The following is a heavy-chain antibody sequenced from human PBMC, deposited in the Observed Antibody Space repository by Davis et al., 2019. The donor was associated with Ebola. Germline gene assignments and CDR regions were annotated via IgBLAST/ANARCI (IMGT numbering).Heavy chain of an antibody. D-gene: IGHD1-26*01. CDR2: ISSRSTYI. J-gene: IGHJ4*02. CDR3: AKGGSGSYLT. Sequence: GESLKISCAASGFTFSSYSMNWVRQAPGKGPEWVSSISSRSTYIFYADSVKGRFTISRDDAKNSLYLQMNSLRAEDTAVYYCAKGGSGSYLTWGQGTLVTVSS. CDR1: GFTFSSYS. V-gene: IGHV3-21*04.